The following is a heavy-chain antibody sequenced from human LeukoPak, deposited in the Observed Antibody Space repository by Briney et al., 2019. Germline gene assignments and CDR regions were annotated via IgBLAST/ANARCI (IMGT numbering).Heavy chain of an antibody. D-gene: IGHD2-8*01. CDR2: IYPGDSDT. V-gene: IGHV5-51*01. CDR3: ARRGVYATSPFDY. Sequence: GESLKISCKGSGYRFTSYWIGWVRQMPGEGLEWMAIIYPGDSDTRYSPSFQGQVTISADKPISTAYLQWSSLKASDAAMYYCARRGVYATSPFDYWGQGTLVTVSS. J-gene: IGHJ4*02. CDR1: GYRFTSYW.